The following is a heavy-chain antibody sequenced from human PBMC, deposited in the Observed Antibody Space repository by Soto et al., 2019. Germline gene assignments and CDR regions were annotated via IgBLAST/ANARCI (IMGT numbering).Heavy chain of an antibody. CDR1: GYTFTSYG. CDR2: ISAYNGNT. J-gene: IGHJ6*02. D-gene: IGHD4-17*01. CDR3: ARDSGYGDYEAFVDV. Sequence: ASVKVSCKASGYTFTSYGISWVRQAPGQGLEWMGWISAYNGNTNYAQKLQGRVTMTTDTSTSTAYMELRSLRSDDAAVYYCARDSGYGDYEAFVDVWGQGTTVTVSS. V-gene: IGHV1-18*01.